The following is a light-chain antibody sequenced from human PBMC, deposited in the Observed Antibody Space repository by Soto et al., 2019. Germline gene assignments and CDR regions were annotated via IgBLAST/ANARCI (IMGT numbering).Light chain of an antibody. J-gene: IGKJ1*01. Sequence: DIVMTQSPDSLAVSLGERATINCKSSQSVLYSSNNKNYLAWYQQRPGQPPNLLIYWASTRESGVTDRFSGTASGTTFTITLTSLHAEDMSIYYCQQHLRSPWTFGQGTKVEIK. CDR1: QSVLYSSNNKNY. V-gene: IGKV4-1*01. CDR2: WAS. CDR3: QQHLRSPWT.